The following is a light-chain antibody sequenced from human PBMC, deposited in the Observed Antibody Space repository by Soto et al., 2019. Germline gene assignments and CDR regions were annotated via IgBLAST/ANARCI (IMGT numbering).Light chain of an antibody. CDR2: GNK. CDR3: QYYEGIVSGYV. CDR1: SSNIGAGYD. Sequence: QCALTQPPSVSGAPGQRVTISCTWSSSNIGAGYDVHWYQQLPGTAPKLLIYGNKNRPSGVPDRFSASESGTSASLAITGLQAEDEADYYCQYYEGIVSGYVFGTGTKVTVL. J-gene: IGLJ1*01. V-gene: IGLV1-40*01.